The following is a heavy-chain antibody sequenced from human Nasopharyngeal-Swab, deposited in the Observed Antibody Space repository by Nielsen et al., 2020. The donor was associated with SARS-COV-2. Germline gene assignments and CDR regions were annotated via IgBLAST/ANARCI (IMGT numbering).Heavy chain of an antibody. V-gene: IGHV3-30*04. CDR1: RFTFSSYA. CDR2: ISYDGSNK. D-gene: IGHD6-19*01. Sequence: GESLKISCAASRFTFSSYAMHWVRQAPGKGLEWVAVISYDGSNKYYADSVKGRFTISRDNSKNTLYLQMNSLRAEDTAVYYCATGAAVAGTPISYYYYYGMDVWGQGTTVTVSS. CDR3: ATGAAVAGTPISYYYYYGMDV. J-gene: IGHJ6*02.